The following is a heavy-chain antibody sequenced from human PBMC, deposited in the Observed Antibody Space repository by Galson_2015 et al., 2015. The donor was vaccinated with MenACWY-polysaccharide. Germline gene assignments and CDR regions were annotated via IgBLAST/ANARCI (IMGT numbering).Heavy chain of an antibody. CDR3: ARLQSKYLDV. CDR1: GYRFSSYG. D-gene: IGHD4-11*01. CDR2: IWYDGSEY. J-gene: IGHJ6*04. V-gene: IGHV3-33*01. Sequence: SLRLSCAASGYRFSSYGIHWVRQAPGRGLEWMAVIWYDGSEYYYGDSVEGRFTISRDNSKNMAYLQMNSLRAEDTALYYCARLQSKYLDVWGKGTTVTVSS.